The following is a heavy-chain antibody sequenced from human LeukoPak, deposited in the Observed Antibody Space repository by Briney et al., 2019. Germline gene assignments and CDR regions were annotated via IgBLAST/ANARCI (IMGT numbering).Heavy chain of an antibody. CDR3: ARDGGSDAFDI. D-gene: IGHD3-16*01. Sequence: PGGSLRLSCAASGFTFSSYSMNWARQAPGKGLEWVSSISSSSSYIYYADSVKGRFTTSRDNAKNSLYLQMNSLRAEDTVVYYCARDGGSDAFDIWGQGTMVTVSS. J-gene: IGHJ3*02. CDR2: ISSSSSYI. V-gene: IGHV3-21*01. CDR1: GFTFSSYS.